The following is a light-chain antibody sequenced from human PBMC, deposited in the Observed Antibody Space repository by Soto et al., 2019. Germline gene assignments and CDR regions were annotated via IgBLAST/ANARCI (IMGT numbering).Light chain of an antibody. CDR2: EDT. Sequence: QSVLTQPASVSGSPGQSITISCTGTSSDVGSYNLVSWYQQHPGKAPKLMIYEDTKRPSGVPNRFTGSKSGNTASLTISGLQAEDEADYFCCSYAGSTTWVFGAGTKVTVL. V-gene: IGLV2-23*01. CDR3: CSYAGSTTWV. J-gene: IGLJ1*01. CDR1: SSDVGSYNL.